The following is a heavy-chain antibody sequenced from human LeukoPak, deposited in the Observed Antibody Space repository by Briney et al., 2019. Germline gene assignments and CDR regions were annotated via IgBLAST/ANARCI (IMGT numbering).Heavy chain of an antibody. CDR2: IFPGDSDA. CDR1: GYTFGNYW. Sequence: GESLKISCKGSGYTFGNYWIAWVRQMPGKGLEWMGIIFPGDSDATYSPSFQGQVTISTDKSIDTAYLQWTGLRASDTAMYYYARLHYYNSIGHSDYWGQGTQVTVS. V-gene: IGHV5-51*01. CDR3: ARLHYYNSIGHSDY. J-gene: IGHJ4*02. D-gene: IGHD3-22*01.